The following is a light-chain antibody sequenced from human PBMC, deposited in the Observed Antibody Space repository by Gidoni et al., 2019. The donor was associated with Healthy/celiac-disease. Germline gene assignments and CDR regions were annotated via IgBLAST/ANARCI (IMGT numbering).Light chain of an antibody. CDR3: AALDDSLNGGGGV. V-gene: IGLV1-44*01. J-gene: IGLJ2*01. CDR1: STNIGSNT. Sequence: QSVLTQPPSASGTPGERVTISCSASSTNIGSNTVNWYQHLPGTAPKLLIYSNNQRPSGVPDRFSGSKSVTSASMAIGGLPYEDEADYYCAALDDSLNGGGGVFGGGTKLTVL. CDR2: SNN.